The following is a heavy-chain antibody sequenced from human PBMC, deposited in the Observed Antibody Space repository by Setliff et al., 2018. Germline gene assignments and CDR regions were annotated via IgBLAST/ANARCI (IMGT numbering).Heavy chain of an antibody. CDR3: ARIPYGGKGGYFQH. CDR2: ISAYNGNT. J-gene: IGHJ1*01. Sequence: ASVKVSCKASGYTFTSYGISWARQAPGQGLEWMGWISAYNGNTNYAQKLQGRVTMTTDTSTSTAYMELRSLRSDDTAAYYCARIPYGGKGGYFQHWSQGTLVTVSS. CDR1: GYTFTSYG. V-gene: IGHV1-18*01. D-gene: IGHD4-17*01.